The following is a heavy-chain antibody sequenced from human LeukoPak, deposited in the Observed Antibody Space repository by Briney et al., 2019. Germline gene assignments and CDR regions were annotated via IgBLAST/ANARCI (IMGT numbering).Heavy chain of an antibody. CDR2: IADDGGVK. D-gene: IGHD3-3*01. CDR1: GITFSRHG. J-gene: IGHJ4*02. Sequence: GGSLRLSCVASGITFSRHGMDWVRQAPGKGLEWVAVIADDGGVKQYADSVKGRFTVSRDNSKSTLYLQMNGLSVEDTAIYYCAREATWGEWYFDHWGQGTPVAVSS. CDR3: AREATWGEWYFDH. V-gene: IGHV3-30*03.